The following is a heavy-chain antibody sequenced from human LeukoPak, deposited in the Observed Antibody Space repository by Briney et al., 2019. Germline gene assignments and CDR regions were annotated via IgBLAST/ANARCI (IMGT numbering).Heavy chain of an antibody. J-gene: IGHJ4*02. CDR2: ISYDGSNK. CDR1: GFTFSSYG. D-gene: IGHD3-10*01. CDR3: AKDSLGPLLWFGELIPHFDY. V-gene: IGHV3-30*18. Sequence: PGRSLRLSCAASGFTFSSYGMHWVRQAPGKGLEWVAVISYDGSNKYYADSVKGRFTISRDNSKNTLYLQMNSLRAEDTAVYYCAKDSLGPLLWFGELIPHFDYWGQGTLVTVSS.